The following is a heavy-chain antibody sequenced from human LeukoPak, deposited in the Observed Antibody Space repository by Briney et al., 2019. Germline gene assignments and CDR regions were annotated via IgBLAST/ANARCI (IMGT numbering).Heavy chain of an antibody. Sequence: PGGSLRLSCAASGFTFSSYGMHWVRQAPGKGLEWVAFIRYDGSNKYYADSVKGRFTISRDNSKNTLYLQMNSLREEDTAVYYCARDGATVVTPALFYYYYYMDVWGKGTTVTVSS. D-gene: IGHD4-23*01. V-gene: IGHV3-30*02. CDR3: ARDGATVVTPALFYYYYYMDV. CDR1: GFTFSSYG. J-gene: IGHJ6*03. CDR2: IRYDGSNK.